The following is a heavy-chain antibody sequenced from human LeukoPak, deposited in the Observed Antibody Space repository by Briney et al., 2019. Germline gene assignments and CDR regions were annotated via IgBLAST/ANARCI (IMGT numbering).Heavy chain of an antibody. D-gene: IGHD3-10*01. V-gene: IGHV1-2*02. J-gene: IGHJ6*02. Sequence: ASVKVSCKASGYTFTGYYIHWVRQAPGQGLEWMGWINPNSGGTNYAQKFQGRVTMTRDTSISTAYMELSRLRSDDTAVYYYAREGITMVRGVSTMYYYYGMDVWGQGTTVTVSS. CDR3: AREGITMVRGVSTMYYYYGMDV. CDR1: GYTFTGYY. CDR2: INPNSGGT.